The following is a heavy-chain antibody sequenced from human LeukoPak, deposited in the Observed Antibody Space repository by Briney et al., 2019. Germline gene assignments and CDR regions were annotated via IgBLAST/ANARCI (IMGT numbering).Heavy chain of an antibody. D-gene: IGHD3-10*01. CDR2: ISGSGGST. J-gene: IGHJ6*02. Sequence: GGSLRLSCAASGFTFSSYAMSWVRQAPGKGLEWVSAISGSGGSTYYADSVKGRFTISRDNSKNTLYLQMNSLRAEDTAVYYCAKDLSFGLRPHYYYYGMDVWGQGTTVTVSS. CDR3: AKDLSFGLRPHYYYYGMDV. V-gene: IGHV3-23*01. CDR1: GFTFSSYA.